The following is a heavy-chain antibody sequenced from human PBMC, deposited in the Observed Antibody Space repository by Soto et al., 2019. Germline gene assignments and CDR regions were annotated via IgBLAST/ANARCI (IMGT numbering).Heavy chain of an antibody. J-gene: IGHJ4*02. D-gene: IGHD5-12*01. CDR1: GYTFTGYY. CDR2: INPNSGGT. Sequence: ASVKVSCKASGYTFTGYYMHWVRQAPGQGLEWMGWINPNSGGTNCAQKFQGWVTMTRDTSISTAYMELSRLRSDDTAVYYCARDRSGYDYGGFDYWGQGTLVTVSS. V-gene: IGHV1-2*04. CDR3: ARDRSGYDYGGFDY.